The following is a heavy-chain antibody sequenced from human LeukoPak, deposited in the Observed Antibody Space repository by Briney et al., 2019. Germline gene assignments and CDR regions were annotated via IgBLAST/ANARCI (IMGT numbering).Heavy chain of an antibody. CDR3: ARARRLAGASVY. CDR2: IYSGGST. Sequence: GVSLRLSCAATGFTVSSNYMSWVRQAPGKGLEWVSVIYSGGSTYYADSVKGRFTISRDNSKNTLYLQMNSLRAEDTAVYYCARARRLAGASVYWGQGTLVTVSS. CDR1: GFTVSSNY. D-gene: IGHD3-16*01. J-gene: IGHJ4*02. V-gene: IGHV3-66*02.